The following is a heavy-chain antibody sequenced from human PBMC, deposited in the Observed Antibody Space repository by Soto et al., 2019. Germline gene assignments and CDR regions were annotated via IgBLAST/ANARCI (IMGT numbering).Heavy chain of an antibody. CDR3: ARVSDTAMVITDYYYGMHV. CDR1: GYTFTSYG. Sequence: GASVKVSCKASGYTFTSYGISWVRQAPGQGLEWMGWISAYNGNTNYAQKLQGRVTMTTDTSTSTAYMELRSLRSDDTTVYYCARVSDTAMVITDYYYGMHVWGQGTTVTVSS. CDR2: ISAYNGNT. D-gene: IGHD5-18*01. V-gene: IGHV1-18*01. J-gene: IGHJ6*02.